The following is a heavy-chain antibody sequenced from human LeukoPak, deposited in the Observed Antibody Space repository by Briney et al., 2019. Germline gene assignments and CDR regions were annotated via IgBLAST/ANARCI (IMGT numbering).Heavy chain of an antibody. J-gene: IGHJ4*02. V-gene: IGHV1-2*06. CDR1: GYTFTGYY. CDR2: INPNSGGT. Sequence: GASVKVSCKASGYTFTGYYMHWVRQAPGQGLEWMGRINPNSGGTNYAQKFQGRVTMTRDTSISTAYMELSRLRSDDTAVYYCARVQCSGGSCYSGYWGQGTLVTLSS. CDR3: ARVQCSGGSCYSGY. D-gene: IGHD2-15*01.